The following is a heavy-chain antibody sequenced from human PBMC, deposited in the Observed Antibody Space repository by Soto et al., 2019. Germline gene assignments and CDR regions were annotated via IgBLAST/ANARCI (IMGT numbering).Heavy chain of an antibody. CDR1: GFTFSGSA. CDR2: IRSKANSYAT. Sequence: EVQLVESGGGLVQPGGSLKLSCAASGFTFSGSAMHWVRQASGKGLEWVGRIRSKANSYATVYAASVKGRFTISRDDSKNTAYLQMNRLKTEDTAVYYCTRNWNDGYWGQGTLVTVSS. J-gene: IGHJ4*02. CDR3: TRNWNDGY. V-gene: IGHV3-73*01. D-gene: IGHD1-1*01.